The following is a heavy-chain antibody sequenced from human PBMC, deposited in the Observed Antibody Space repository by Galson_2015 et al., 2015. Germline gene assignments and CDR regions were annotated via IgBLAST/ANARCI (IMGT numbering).Heavy chain of an antibody. D-gene: IGHD5-24*01. Sequence: SLRLSCAASGFTFSSYAMSWVRQAPGKGLEWVSLITASGGSPYYADSVKGRFTISRDNSKNTLYLQMNSLRAEDTALYYCAKGRDGYNYHHYYYGMDVWGQGTTVTVSS. CDR3: AKGRDGYNYHHYYYGMDV. CDR1: GFTFSSYA. CDR2: ITASGGSP. V-gene: IGHV3-23*01. J-gene: IGHJ6*02.